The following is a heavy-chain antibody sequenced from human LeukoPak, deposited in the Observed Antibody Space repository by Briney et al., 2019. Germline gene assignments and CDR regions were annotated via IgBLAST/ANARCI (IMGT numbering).Heavy chain of an antibody. D-gene: IGHD3-10*01. CDR2: IYPGDSDT. CDR3: ARTSGRRFYYGLDI. Sequence: VWVGQVPVKSLEWMGVIYPGDSDTRYNPAFQGLVTISADKSITTAYLHLSSLKASDTAIFYCARTSGRRFYYGLDIWGQGTMVFVSS. J-gene: IGHJ3*02. V-gene: IGHV5-51*01.